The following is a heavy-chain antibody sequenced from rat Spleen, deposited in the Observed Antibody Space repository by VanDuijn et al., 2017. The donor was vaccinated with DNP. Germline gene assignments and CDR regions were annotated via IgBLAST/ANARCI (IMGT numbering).Heavy chain of an antibody. V-gene: IGHV5-7*01. J-gene: IGHJ2*01. Sequence: EVQLVESGGGLVQPGRSLKLSCAASGFTFSDYNMAWVRQAPKKGLEWVATISHAGDSTYYRDSVKGRFTVSRNNAESTLHLQMDSLRSEDTATYYCAKAGGFIPWYFDYWGQGVMVTVSS. CDR1: GFTFSDYN. CDR3: AKAGGFIPWYFDY. CDR2: ISHAGDST. D-gene: IGHD1-11*01.